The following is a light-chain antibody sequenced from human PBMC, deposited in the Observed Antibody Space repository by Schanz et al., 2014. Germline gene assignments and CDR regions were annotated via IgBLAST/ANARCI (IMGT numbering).Light chain of an antibody. CDR1: QSVNNKY. V-gene: IGKV3-20*01. CDR2: GAS. J-gene: IGKJ2*02. CDR3: QQYGSSPSWT. Sequence: EIVLTQSPGTLSLSPGERATLSCRASQSVNNKYLAWYQQKPGQAPRLLLYGASSRATGIPDRFSGSGSGTDFTLTISRLEPEDFAVYYCQQYGSSPSWTFGQGTKLEI.